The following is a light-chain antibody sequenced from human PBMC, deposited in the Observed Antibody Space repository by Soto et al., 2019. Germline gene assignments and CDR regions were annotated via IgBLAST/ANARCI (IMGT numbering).Light chain of an antibody. CDR2: AAS. J-gene: IGKJ2*03. V-gene: IGKV1-39*01. CDR3: QQSYLSLQS. CDR1: QTFNNY. Sequence: DVPMTQSPSSLSASVGDTVPITGRAGQTFNNYLNWYQHKPGKAPKLLIYAASSLQSGVPSRFTASASGTDFTLTIINLQPEDFATYYCQQSYLSLQSFGQGTKLQI.